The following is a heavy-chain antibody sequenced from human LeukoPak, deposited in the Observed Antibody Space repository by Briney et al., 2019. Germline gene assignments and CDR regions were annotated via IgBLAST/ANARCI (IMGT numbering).Heavy chain of an antibody. CDR2: MNPNSGNT. CDR1: GYTFTSYD. CDR3: ARDVRYDYYYYGMDV. Sequence: ASVKVSCKASGYTFTSYDINWVRQATGQGLEWMGWMNPNSGNTGYARKFQGRVTMTRNTSISTAYMELSSLRSEDTAVYYCARDVRYDYYYYGMDVWGQGTTVTVSS. J-gene: IGHJ6*02. D-gene: IGHD1-1*01. V-gene: IGHV1-8*01.